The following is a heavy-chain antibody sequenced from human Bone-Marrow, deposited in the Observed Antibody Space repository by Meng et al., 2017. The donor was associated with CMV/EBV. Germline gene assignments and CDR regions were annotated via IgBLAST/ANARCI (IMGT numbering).Heavy chain of an antibody. Sequence: GGSLRLSCAASGFTFSSYAMHWVRQAPGKGLEWVAVISYDGSNKYYADSVKGRFTISRDNSKNTLYLQMNSLRAEDTAVYYCARDGTRKFVDTAMVWGNNWFDPWGQGTLVTVSS. J-gene: IGHJ5*02. CDR2: ISYDGSNK. CDR1: GFTFSSYA. CDR3: ARDGTRKFVDTAMVWGNNWFDP. D-gene: IGHD5-18*01. V-gene: IGHV3-30-3*01.